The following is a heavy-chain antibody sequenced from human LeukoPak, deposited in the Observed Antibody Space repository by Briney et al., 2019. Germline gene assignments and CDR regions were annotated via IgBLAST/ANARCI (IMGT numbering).Heavy chain of an antibody. V-gene: IGHV3-7*01. J-gene: IGHJ4*02. Sequence: GGSLRLSCAASGFTFSSYWMSWVRQAPGKGLEWVANIKQDGSEKYYVDSVKGRFTISRDNAKNSLYLQMNSLRAEDTAVYYCASERSVKYVLLWFGGSDYFDYWGQGTLVTVSS. CDR2: IKQDGSEK. CDR1: GFTFSSYW. D-gene: IGHD3-10*01. CDR3: ASERSVKYVLLWFGGSDYFDY.